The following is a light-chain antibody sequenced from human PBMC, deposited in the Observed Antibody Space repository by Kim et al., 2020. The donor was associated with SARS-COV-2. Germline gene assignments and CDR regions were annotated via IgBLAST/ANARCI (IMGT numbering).Light chain of an antibody. J-gene: IGKJ1*01. V-gene: IGKV3-20*01. CDR2: GAS. CDR1: QSVSSSY. CDR3: QQYGRSPRT. Sequence: IVLTQSPGTLSLSPGERATLSCRASQSVSSSYFAWYQQIPGQAPRLLIYGASSRATGIPDRFSGSGSGTDFTLTISRLEPEDFAVYYCQQYGRSPRTFGQGTKVDIK.